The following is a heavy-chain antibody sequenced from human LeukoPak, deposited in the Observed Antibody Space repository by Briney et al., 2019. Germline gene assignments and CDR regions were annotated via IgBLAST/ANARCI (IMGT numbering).Heavy chain of an antibody. Sequence: ASVKVSCKASGYTFTSYAMHWVRQAPGQRREWMGWINAGNGNTKYSQKFQGRVTITWDTSASTAYMELSSLRSEDTAVYYCARAQDTAMIFHDAFDIWGQGTMVTVSS. J-gene: IGHJ3*02. CDR3: ARAQDTAMIFHDAFDI. CDR2: INAGNGNT. CDR1: GYTFTSYA. D-gene: IGHD5-18*01. V-gene: IGHV1-3*01.